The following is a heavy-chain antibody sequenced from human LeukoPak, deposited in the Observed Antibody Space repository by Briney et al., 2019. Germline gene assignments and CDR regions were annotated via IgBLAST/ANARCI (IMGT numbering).Heavy chain of an antibody. CDR1: GGTYSSYA. Sequence: SVKVSCKASGGTYSSYAINWVRQVPGQGLEWMGRIIPMFDIANCAQKLKGRVTITADKSTSTVYMDLSSLRSEDTAVYYCAAAKDPIVVVPAATHGVFHYWGQGTLVTVSS. J-gene: IGHJ4*02. CDR3: AAAKDPIVVVPAATHGVFHY. CDR2: IIPMFDIA. D-gene: IGHD2-2*01. V-gene: IGHV1-69*04.